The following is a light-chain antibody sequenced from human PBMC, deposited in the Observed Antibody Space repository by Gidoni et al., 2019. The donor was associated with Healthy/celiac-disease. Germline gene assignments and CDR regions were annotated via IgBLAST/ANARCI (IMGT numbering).Light chain of an antibody. CDR1: QRLLYSPNNKNY. Sequence: DIAMSHAPYSLAVSLGESATINCKYCQRLLYSPNNKNYLAWYQQKPGQPPKLLIYWASIREFGVPDRFSGSGSGTDFTLTISSLQAADVAVYYCQQYYSIPWTFSQGTKVEIK. CDR3: QQYYSIPWT. J-gene: IGKJ1*01. V-gene: IGKV4-1*01. CDR2: WAS.